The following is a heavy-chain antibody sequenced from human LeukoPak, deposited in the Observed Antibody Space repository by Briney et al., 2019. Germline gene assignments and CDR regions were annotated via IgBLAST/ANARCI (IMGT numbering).Heavy chain of an antibody. J-gene: IGHJ1*01. CDR3: ASSDGKYFQH. CDR2: NSPNSGDT. V-gene: IGHV1-2*02. CDR1: GYTFTGYY. D-gene: IGHD1-1*01. Sequence: ASVKVSCKASGYTFTGYYMHWVRQAPGQGLEWMGWNSPNSGDTDIAQKFQGRVTMTRDTSIATSYMEVDSLTSDDTAVYYCASSDGKYFQHWGQGTLVTVSS.